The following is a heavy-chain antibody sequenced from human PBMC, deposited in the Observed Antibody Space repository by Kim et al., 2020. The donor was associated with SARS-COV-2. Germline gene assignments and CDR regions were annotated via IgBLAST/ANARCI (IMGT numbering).Heavy chain of an antibody. CDR2: ISSNSDTT. CDR1: GFTFGNYA. J-gene: IGHJ4*02. Sequence: GGSLRLSCAASGFTFGNYAMHWVRQAPGKGLEWVSGISSNSDTTGYADSVKGRFTISRDNAKNSLYLQVNSLRLEDTALYYCAKRDSGSSRYFDYWGQGTLVTASS. D-gene: IGHD1-26*01. CDR3: AKRDSGSSRYFDY. V-gene: IGHV3-9*01.